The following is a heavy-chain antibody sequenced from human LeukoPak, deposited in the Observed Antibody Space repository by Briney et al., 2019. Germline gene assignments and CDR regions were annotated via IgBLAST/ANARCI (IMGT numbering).Heavy chain of an antibody. V-gene: IGHV4-39*01. Sequence: SETLSLTCIVSGGSLNSPNYYWGWIRQPPGKGLEWIGTVYYSGTTYYNPSLKSRLTISVDTSKNQFSLKLTSVTAADTAVYYCARHDYYGSLNWFDPWGQGTLITVSS. CDR2: VYYSGTT. D-gene: IGHD3-10*01. CDR3: ARHDYYGSLNWFDP. CDR1: GGSLNSPNYY. J-gene: IGHJ5*02.